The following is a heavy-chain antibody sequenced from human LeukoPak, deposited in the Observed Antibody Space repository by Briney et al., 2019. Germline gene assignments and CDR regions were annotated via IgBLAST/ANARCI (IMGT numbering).Heavy chain of an antibody. D-gene: IGHD3-10*01. V-gene: IGHV4-59*01. CDR3: ARGFGDWGLSWFDP. CDR1: GVSISSDY. CDR2: IYYSGSA. J-gene: IGHJ5*02. Sequence: SETLSLTCTVSGVSISSDYWSWIRQPPGKGLEWIGYIYYSGSAKYNPSLKSRVTISVDTSKNQFSLKLTSVTAADTAVYYCARGFGDWGLSWFDPWGQGTLVTVSS.